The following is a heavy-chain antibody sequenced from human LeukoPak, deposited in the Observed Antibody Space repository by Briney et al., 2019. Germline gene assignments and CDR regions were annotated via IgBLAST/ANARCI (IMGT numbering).Heavy chain of an antibody. CDR1: GFMFSNSW. J-gene: IGHJ4*02. CDR2: IKQDGSTK. D-gene: IGHD2-8*02. Sequence: AGGSLRLSCAASGFMFSNSWMAWVRQAPGTGLEWVANIKQDGSTKHYADSLKGRFTISRDNPKNSLYLQMNNLRADDTAIYYCARDTDGNLDYWGQGILVTVAP. CDR3: ARDTDGNLDY. V-gene: IGHV3-7*01.